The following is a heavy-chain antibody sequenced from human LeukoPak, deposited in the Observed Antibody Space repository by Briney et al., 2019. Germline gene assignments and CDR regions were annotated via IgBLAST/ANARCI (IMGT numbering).Heavy chain of an antibody. J-gene: IGHJ1*01. V-gene: IGHV1-2*02. CDR3: ARDGGSYRPVEH. CDR1: GYTFTGYY. D-gene: IGHD1-26*01. CDR2: INPNSGGT. Sequence: ASVTVSCKASGYTFTGYYMHWVRQAPGQGLEWMGWINPNSGGTNYAQKFQGRVTMTRDTSISTAYMELSRLRSDDTAVYYCARDGGSYRPVEHWGQGTLVTVSS.